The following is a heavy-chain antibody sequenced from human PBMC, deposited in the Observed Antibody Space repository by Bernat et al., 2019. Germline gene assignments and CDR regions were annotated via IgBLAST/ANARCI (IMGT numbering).Heavy chain of an antibody. J-gene: IGHJ4*02. V-gene: IGHV3-33*08. D-gene: IGHD5-12*01. CDR2: IWYDGSNK. Sequence: VQLVESGGGLVQPGGSLRLSCAASGFTFSSYGMHWVRQAPGKGLEWVAVIWYDGSNKYYADSVKGRFTISRDNSKNTLYLQMNSLRAEDTAVYYCAGVRGYDLSPFDYWGQGTLVTVSS. CDR3: AGVRGYDLSPFDY. CDR1: GFTFSSYG.